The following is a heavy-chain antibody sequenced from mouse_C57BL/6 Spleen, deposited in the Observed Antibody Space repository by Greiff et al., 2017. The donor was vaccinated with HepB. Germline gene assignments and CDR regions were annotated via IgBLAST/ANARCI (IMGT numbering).Heavy chain of an antibody. J-gene: IGHJ3*01. CDR3: ARGAQATDWFAY. D-gene: IGHD3-2*02. V-gene: IGHV1-76*01. CDR2: IYPGSGNT. Sequence: VQLQQSGAELVRPGASVKLSCKASGYTFTDYYINWVKQRPGQGLEWIARIYPGSGNTYYNEKFKGKATLTAEKSSSTAYMQLSSLTSEDSAVYFCARGAQATDWFAYWGQGTLVTVSA. CDR1: GYTFTDYY.